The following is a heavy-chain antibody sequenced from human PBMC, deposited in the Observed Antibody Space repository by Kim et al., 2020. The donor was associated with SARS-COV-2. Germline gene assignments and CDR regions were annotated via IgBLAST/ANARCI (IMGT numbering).Heavy chain of an antibody. CDR2: IDPSDSYT. J-gene: IGHJ6*02. D-gene: IGHD2-2*01. CDR3: ARGRGIVVVPAAILPGGMDV. Sequence: GESLKISCKGSGYSFTSYWISWVRQMPGKGLEWMGRIDPSDSYTNYSPSFQGHVTISADKSISTAYLQWSSLKASDTAMYYCARGRGIVVVPAAILPGGMDVWGQGTTVTVSS. V-gene: IGHV5-10-1*01. CDR1: GYSFTSYW.